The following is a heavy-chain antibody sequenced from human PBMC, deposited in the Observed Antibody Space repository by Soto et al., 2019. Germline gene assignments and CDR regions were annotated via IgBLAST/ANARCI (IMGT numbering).Heavy chain of an antibody. CDR2: IWYDGSNK. Sequence: GGSLRLSCAASGFTFSSYGMHWVRQAPGKGLEWVAVIWYDGSNKYYADSVKGRFTISRDNSKNTLYLQMNSLGAEDTAVYYCARDGDIVVVPAAPPRGAFDIWGQGTMVTVSS. CDR1: GFTFSSYG. J-gene: IGHJ3*02. V-gene: IGHV3-33*01. CDR3: ARDGDIVVVPAAPPRGAFDI. D-gene: IGHD2-2*01.